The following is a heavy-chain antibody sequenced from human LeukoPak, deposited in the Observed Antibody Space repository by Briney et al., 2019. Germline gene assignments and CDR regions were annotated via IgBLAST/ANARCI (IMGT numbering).Heavy chain of an antibody. CDR2: ISSSGSTI. Sequence: PGGSLRLSCAASGFTFSSFEMNWVRQAPGKGLEWVSYISSSGSTIDYADSVKGRFTISRDNSKNMLYLQMNSLRAEDTAVYYCAKPYYYGSRSYMDYWGQGTLVTVSS. J-gene: IGHJ4*02. D-gene: IGHD3-10*01. V-gene: IGHV3-48*03. CDR3: AKPYYYGSRSYMDY. CDR1: GFTFSSFE.